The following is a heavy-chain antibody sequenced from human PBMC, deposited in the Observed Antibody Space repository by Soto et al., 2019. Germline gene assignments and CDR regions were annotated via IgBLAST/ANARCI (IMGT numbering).Heavy chain of an antibody. J-gene: IGHJ4*02. V-gene: IGHV4-39*01. CDR1: GGSISSSSYY. CDR3: ASTFRNSS. CDR2: IYYSGST. Sequence: QLQLQESGPGLVKPSETLSLTCTVSGGSISSSSYYWGLIRQPPGKGLEWIGSIYYSGSTFYNPSLKSRVTISVDTSKNQFSLKLSSVTAADTAVYYCASTFRNSSWGQGTLVTVSS. D-gene: IGHD6-13*01.